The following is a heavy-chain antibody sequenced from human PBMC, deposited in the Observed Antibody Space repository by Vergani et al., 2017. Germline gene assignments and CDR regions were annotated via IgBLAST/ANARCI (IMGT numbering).Heavy chain of an antibody. CDR1: GGSFSGYY. D-gene: IGHD3-10*01. Sequence: QVQLQQWGAGLLKPSETLSLTCAVYGGSFSGYYWSWIRQPQGKGLEWIGEINHSGSTNYNPSLKSRVTISVDTSKNQFSLKLSSVTAADTDVYYCAGFVAVRGVNQYYYYGMDVWGQGTTVTVSS. V-gene: IGHV4-34*01. J-gene: IGHJ6*02. CDR3: AGFVAVRGVNQYYYYGMDV. CDR2: INHSGST.